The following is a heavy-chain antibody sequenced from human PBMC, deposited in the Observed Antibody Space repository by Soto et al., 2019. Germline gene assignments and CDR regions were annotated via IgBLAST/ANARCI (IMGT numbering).Heavy chain of an antibody. J-gene: IGHJ6*01. CDR1: GFIFRDWF. Sequence: GGSLRLSCAASGFIFRDWFMSWIRQAPGKGLEWISYISKDSGRATRYADSVKGRFTISRDNAKNSLFLQMNNLTVEDTAVYYCERDFFVGGPNLNYYYGMDFWAHGTTVTGSS. CDR3: ERDFFVGGPNLNYYYGMDF. D-gene: IGHD2-21*01. V-gene: IGHV3-11*01. CDR2: ISKDSGRAT.